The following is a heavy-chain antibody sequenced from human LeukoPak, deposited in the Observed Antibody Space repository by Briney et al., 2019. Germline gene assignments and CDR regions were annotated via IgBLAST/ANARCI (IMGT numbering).Heavy chain of an antibody. CDR1: GYTFTDYY. V-gene: IGHV1-2*02. Sequence: ASVKVSCKASGYTFTDYYVQWVRQAPGQGFEWMGWGNPKSGGTNYAQRFQGRVTMTRDTSISTAYMELRRLRVDDTAVYYCARDFDTSGYYAGHWGQGTLVTVSS. CDR3: ARDFDTSGYYAGH. D-gene: IGHD3-22*01. CDR2: GNPKSGGT. J-gene: IGHJ4*02.